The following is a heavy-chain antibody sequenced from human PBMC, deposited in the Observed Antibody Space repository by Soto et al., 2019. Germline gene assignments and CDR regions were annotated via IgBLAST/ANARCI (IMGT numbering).Heavy chain of an antibody. Sequence: QVQLVESGGGVVQPGGSLRLSCAASGFTFSNYAHHWVRQAPGKGLEWVAFISYDGRSKYYADSVKGRITISRDNSRNTLYLQMNSLRPEDTALYSCAREANDFDIWGQGTMVTVSS. J-gene: IGHJ3*02. CDR2: ISYDGRSK. CDR1: GFTFSNYA. V-gene: IGHV3-30*04. CDR3: AREANDFDI.